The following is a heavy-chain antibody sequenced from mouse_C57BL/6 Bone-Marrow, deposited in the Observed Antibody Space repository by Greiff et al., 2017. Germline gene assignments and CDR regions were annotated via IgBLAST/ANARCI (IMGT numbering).Heavy chain of an antibody. J-gene: IGHJ1*03. CDR2: IRNKANGYTT. D-gene: IGHD1-1*01. V-gene: IGHV7-3*01. Sequence: EVQGVESGGGLVQPGGSLSLSCAASGFTFTDYYMSWVRQPPGKALEWLGFIRNKANGYTTEYSASVKGRFTISRDNSQSILYLQMNALRAEDSATYYCARSYYYGSSSDWYFDVWGTGTTVTVSS. CDR3: ARSYYYGSSSDWYFDV. CDR1: GFTFTDYY.